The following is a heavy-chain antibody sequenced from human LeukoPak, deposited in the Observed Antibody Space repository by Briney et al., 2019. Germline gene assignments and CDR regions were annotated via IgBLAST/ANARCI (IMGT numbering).Heavy chain of an antibody. CDR3: ARGNVHIVVVPVAMYGRRNYYYYYYMDV. CDR2: INHSGST. V-gene: IGHV4-34*01. CDR1: GGSFSGYY. Sequence: SETLSLTCAVYGGSFSGYYWSWIRQPPGKGLEWIGEINHSGSTNYNPSLKSRVTISVDTSKNQFSLKLSSVTAADTAVYYCARGNVHIVVVPVAMYGRRNYYYYYYMDVWGKGATVTVSS. D-gene: IGHD2-2*01. J-gene: IGHJ6*03.